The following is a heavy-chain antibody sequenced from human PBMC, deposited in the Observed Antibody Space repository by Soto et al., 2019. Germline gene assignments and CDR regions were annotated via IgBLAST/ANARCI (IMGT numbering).Heavy chain of an antibody. Sequence: GASVKVSCKASGGTFSSYAISWVRQAPGQGLEWMGGIIPIFGTANYAQKFQGRVTITADESTSTAYMELSSLRSEDTAVYYCAREPPDGDILTGYYAYYYYYGMDVWGQGTTVTVSS. CDR2: IIPIFGTA. J-gene: IGHJ6*02. D-gene: IGHD3-9*01. CDR1: GGTFSSYA. V-gene: IGHV1-69*13. CDR3: AREPPDGDILTGYYAYYYYYGMDV.